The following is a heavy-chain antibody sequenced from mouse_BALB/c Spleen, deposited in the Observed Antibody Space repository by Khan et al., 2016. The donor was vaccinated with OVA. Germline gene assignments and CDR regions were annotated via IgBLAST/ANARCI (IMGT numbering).Heavy chain of an antibody. CDR2: ISPGSGDT. CDR1: GYTFTDYY. J-gene: IGHJ3*01. D-gene: IGHD1-2*01. CDR3: ARRNYFGYTFAY. Sequence: QVQLQQSGAELARPGASVKLSCKASGYTFTDYYINWVKQRTGQGLEWIGEISPGSGDTYYNEKLKGKATLTADKSSTSAYMQRRSLTSAASAVYFCARRNYFGYTFAYWGQGTLVTVSA. V-gene: IGHV1-77*01.